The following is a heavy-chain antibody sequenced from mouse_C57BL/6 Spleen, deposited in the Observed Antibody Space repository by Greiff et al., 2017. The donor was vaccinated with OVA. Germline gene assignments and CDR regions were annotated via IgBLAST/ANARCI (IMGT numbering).Heavy chain of an antibody. V-gene: IGHV1-69*01. CDR1: GYTFTSYW. Sequence: QVQLQQPGAELVMPGASVKLSCKASGYTFTSYWMHWVKQRPGQGLEWIGEIDPSDSYTNYNQKFKGKSTLTVDKSSSTAYMQRRSLTSEDSAVYYCARRNSGYDAMDYWGQGTSVTVSS. J-gene: IGHJ4*01. D-gene: IGHD3-2*02. CDR3: ARRNSGYDAMDY. CDR2: IDPSDSYT.